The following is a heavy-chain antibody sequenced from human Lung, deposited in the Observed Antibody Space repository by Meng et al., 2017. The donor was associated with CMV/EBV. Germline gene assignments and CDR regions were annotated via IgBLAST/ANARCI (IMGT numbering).Heavy chain of an antibody. V-gene: IGHV4-34*01. CDR3: AREGITMVRGVIIGRPDY. CDR2: INHSGST. D-gene: IGHD3-10*01. J-gene: IGHJ4*02. CDR1: GGSFSGYY. Sequence: SXAVYGGSFSGYYWSWIRQPPGKGLEWIGEINHSGSTNYNPSLKSRVTISVDTSKNQFSLKLSSVTAADTAVYYCAREGITMVRGVIIGRPDYWGEGXLVTVSS.